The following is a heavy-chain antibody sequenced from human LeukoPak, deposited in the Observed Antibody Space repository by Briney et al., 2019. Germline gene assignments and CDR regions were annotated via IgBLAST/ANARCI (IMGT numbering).Heavy chain of an antibody. CDR3: ARGVDYDFWSGTLSDP. CDR1: GGSISSYY. Sequence: SETLSLTCTVSGGSISSYYWSWIRQPPGKGLEWIGYIYYSGSTNYNPSLKSRVTISVDTSKNQFSLNLNSVTAADTAVYYCARGVDYDFWSGTLSDPWGQGTLVSVSS. D-gene: IGHD3-3*01. J-gene: IGHJ5*02. CDR2: IYYSGST. V-gene: IGHV4-59*01.